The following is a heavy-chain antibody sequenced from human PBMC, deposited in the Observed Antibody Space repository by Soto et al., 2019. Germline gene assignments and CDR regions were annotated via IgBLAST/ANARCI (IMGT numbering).Heavy chain of an antibody. Sequence: SETLSLTCTVSGDSISSGESYWSWIRQAPGKGLEWIGYIYYSGSTSYSPSLKSRLSISVDTSNNQFSLKLSSVTAADTAVYYCARENNVLPGGYFDYWGQGTLVTVSS. J-gene: IGHJ4*02. CDR1: GDSISSGESY. D-gene: IGHD3-10*01. CDR2: IYYSGST. V-gene: IGHV4-30-4*01. CDR3: ARENNVLPGGYFDY.